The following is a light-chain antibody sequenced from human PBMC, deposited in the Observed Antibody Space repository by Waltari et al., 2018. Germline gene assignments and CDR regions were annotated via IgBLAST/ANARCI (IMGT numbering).Light chain of an antibody. CDR1: QDVSNW. V-gene: IGKV1-12*01. CDR2: AAS. Sequence: DIQMTQSPSSVSASVGDRVTITCRASQDVSNWLAWYQHKPGKAPKFLIYAASSLQRGVPSRVSGSGSGTDFTLTISSLQPDDFATYYCQQANTFPYTFGQGTKVEIK. CDR3: QQANTFPYT. J-gene: IGKJ2*01.